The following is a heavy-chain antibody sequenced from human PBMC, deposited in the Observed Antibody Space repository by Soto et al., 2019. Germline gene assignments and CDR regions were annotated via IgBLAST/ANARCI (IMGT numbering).Heavy chain of an antibody. V-gene: IGHV3-53*01. J-gene: IGHJ4*02. D-gene: IGHD4-17*01. Sequence: PGGSLRLSCAASGFTVSSNYMSWVRQAPGKGLEWVSVIYSGGSTYYADSVKGRFTISRDNSKNTLYLQMNSLRAEDTAVYYFARDLIGEFDYWGQGTLVTVSS. CDR1: GFTVSSNY. CDR2: IYSGGST. CDR3: ARDLIGEFDY.